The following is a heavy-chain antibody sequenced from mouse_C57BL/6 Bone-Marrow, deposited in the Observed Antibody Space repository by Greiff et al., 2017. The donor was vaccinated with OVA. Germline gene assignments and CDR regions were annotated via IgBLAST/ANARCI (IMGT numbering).Heavy chain of an antibody. CDR1: GYAFSSSW. V-gene: IGHV1-82*01. Sequence: QVQLKESGPELVKPGASVKISCKASGYAFSSSWMNWVKQRPGKGLEWIGRIYPGDGDTNYNGKFKGKATLTADKSSSTAYMQLSSLTSEDSAVYFCAIYDGYYVGYWGQGTTLTVSS. D-gene: IGHD2-3*01. CDR2: IYPGDGDT. CDR3: AIYDGYYVGY. J-gene: IGHJ2*01.